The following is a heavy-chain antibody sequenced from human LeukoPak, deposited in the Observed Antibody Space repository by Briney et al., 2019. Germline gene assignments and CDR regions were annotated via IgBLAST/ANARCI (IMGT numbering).Heavy chain of an antibody. D-gene: IGHD6-13*01. CDR2: ISYDGSNK. CDR3: AGTLDQYSSSWYLDY. CDR1: GFTFSSYA. J-gene: IGHJ4*02. Sequence: PGGSLRLSCAASGFTFSSYAMHWVRQAPGKGLEWVAVISYDGSNKYYADSVKGRFTISRDNSKNTLYLQMNSLRAEDTAVYYCAGTLDQYSSSWYLDYWGQGTLVTVSS. V-gene: IGHV3-30*04.